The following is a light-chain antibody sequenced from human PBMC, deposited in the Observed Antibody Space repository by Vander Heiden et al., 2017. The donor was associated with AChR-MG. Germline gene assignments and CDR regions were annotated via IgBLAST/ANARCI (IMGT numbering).Light chain of an antibody. J-gene: IGKJ1*01. V-gene: IGKV1-NL1*01. Sequence: DIHMTQSPSSLSASVGDRVTLTCRASQDIRNAVAWYQQKPGKAPALLLYATSRLQSGVPSRFSGGGSGTDFTLTISSLQPEDFATYVCRQYYVTPPTFGQGTKLEIK. CDR2: ATS. CDR1: QDIRNA. CDR3: RQYYVTPPT.